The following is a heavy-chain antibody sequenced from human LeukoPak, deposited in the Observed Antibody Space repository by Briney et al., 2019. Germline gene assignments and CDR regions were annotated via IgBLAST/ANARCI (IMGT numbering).Heavy chain of an antibody. V-gene: IGHV3-23*01. J-gene: IGHJ4*02. Sequence: TGGSLRLSRAASGFTFSSYAMSWVRQAPGKGLEWVSDISGSGGSTYYADSVKGRFTISRDNSKNTLYLQMNSLRAEDTAVYYCARIYGDYEPFDYWGQGTLVTVSS. D-gene: IGHD4-17*01. CDR3: ARIYGDYEPFDY. CDR2: ISGSGGST. CDR1: GFTFSSYA.